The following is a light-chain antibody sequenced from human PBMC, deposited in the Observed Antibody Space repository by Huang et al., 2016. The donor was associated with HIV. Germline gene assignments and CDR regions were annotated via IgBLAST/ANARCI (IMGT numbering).Light chain of an antibody. CDR1: QNINNS. Sequence: EIVMTQSPATLSVSPGERATLSCRASQNINNSLAWYQQKPCQAPRRLIYGASTRATGIPARFSGSGSGTEFTLTITSLQSEDCAVYYCQHYNNWPPLTFGGGTKVEIK. CDR3: QHYNNWPPLT. J-gene: IGKJ4*01. V-gene: IGKV3-15*01. CDR2: GAS.